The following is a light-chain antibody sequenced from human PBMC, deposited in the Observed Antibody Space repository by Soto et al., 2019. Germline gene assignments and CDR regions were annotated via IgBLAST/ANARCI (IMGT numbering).Light chain of an antibody. V-gene: IGKV3-11*01. J-gene: IGKJ4*01. CDR2: DAS. CDR1: QSVSRY. Sequence: EIVLTQSPAILSLSPGERATISCRASQSVSRYVAWYQQKPGQAPRLLIYDASNRATGIPARFSGSGSGTDFTLTISSLEPEDFAVYYCQQRSSWASLTFGGGTKVEIK. CDR3: QQRSSWASLT.